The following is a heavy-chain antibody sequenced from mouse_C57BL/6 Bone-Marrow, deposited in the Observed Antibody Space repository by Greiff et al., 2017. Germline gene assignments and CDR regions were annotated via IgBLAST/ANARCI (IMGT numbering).Heavy chain of an antibody. CDR1: GYTFTTYP. D-gene: IGHD2-1*01. Sequence: VQLQQSGAELVKPGASVKMSCKASGYTFTTYPIEWMKQNHGKSLEWIGNFHPYNDDTKYNEKFKGKDTLTVEKSSSTVYLELRRLTSDDSAVYYCARGGNYGGYYFDYWGQGTTLTVSS. V-gene: IGHV1-47*01. CDR3: ARGGNYGGYYFDY. J-gene: IGHJ2*01. CDR2: FHPYNDDT.